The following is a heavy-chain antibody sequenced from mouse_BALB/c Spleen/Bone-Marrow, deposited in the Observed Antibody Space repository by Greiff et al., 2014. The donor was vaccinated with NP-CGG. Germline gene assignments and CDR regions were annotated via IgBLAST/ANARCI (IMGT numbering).Heavy chain of an antibody. CDR1: GFSLTSYG. V-gene: IGHV2-2*02. D-gene: IGHD1-3*01. CDR2: IWSGGST. Sequence: VKLVESGPGLVQPSQSLSITCTVSGFSLTSYGVHWVRQSPGKGLEWLGVIWSGGSTDYNAAFISRLSISKDNSKSQVFFKINSLQANDTAIYYCARESFAYWGQGTLVTVSA. J-gene: IGHJ3*01. CDR3: ARESFAY.